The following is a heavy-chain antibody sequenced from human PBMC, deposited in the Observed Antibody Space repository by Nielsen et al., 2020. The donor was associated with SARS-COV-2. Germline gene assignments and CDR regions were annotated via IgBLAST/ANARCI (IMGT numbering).Heavy chain of an antibody. Sequence: SETLSLTCTVSGGSISSYYWCWIRQPPGKGLEWIGYIYYSGSTNYNPSLKSRVTISVDTSKNQFSLKLSSVTAADTAVYYCARSIATIFRNYYGMDVWGQGTTVTVS. CDR2: IYYSGST. CDR1: GGSISSYY. CDR3: ARSIATIFRNYYGMDV. D-gene: IGHD3-3*01. V-gene: IGHV4-59*01. J-gene: IGHJ6*02.